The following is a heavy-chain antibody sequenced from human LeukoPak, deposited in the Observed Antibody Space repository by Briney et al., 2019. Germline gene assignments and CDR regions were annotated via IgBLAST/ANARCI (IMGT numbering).Heavy chain of an antibody. CDR1: GFTFSSYA. D-gene: IGHD3-10*01. V-gene: IGHV3-23*01. CDR2: ISGSGGTT. Sequence: GGSLRLSCTASGFTFSSYAMTWVRQAPRKGLEWVSGISGSGGTTYYADSVKGRFTISRDNSKNTLYLEVNSLRAEDTAVYYCAKDRRYYGSGSYYNEPYWGQGTLVTVSS. J-gene: IGHJ4*02. CDR3: AKDRRYYGSGSYYNEPY.